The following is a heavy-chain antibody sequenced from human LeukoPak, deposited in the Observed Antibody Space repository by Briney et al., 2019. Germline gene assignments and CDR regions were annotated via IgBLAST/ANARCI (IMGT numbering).Heavy chain of an antibody. CDR1: GDSVSSTNYY. Sequence: PSEALSLTCTVSGDSVSSTNYYWGWIRQPPGRGLEWIASIRYSESAYYSPSLKSRATISVDTSKNQFSLRLRSLTATDTAVYYCATQDSSHYWGQGTLVTVSS. CDR2: IRYSESA. J-gene: IGHJ4*02. V-gene: IGHV4-39*01. D-gene: IGHD3-22*01. CDR3: ATQDSSHY.